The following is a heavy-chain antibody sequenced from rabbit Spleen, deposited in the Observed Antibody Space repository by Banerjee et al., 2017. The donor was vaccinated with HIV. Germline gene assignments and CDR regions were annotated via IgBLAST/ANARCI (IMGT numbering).Heavy chain of an antibody. D-gene: IGHD8-1*01. J-gene: IGHJ6*01. CDR2: IDPVFGIS. Sequence: QLVESGGGLVQPGGSLKLSCTASGFTLSSYYMNWVRQAPGKGLEWIGYIDPVFGISYYANWVSGRFSISRENAQNTVFLQMTSLTAADTATYFCVRDQAGGSYFALWGPGTLVTVS. CDR1: GFTLSSYY. CDR3: VRDQAGGSYFAL. V-gene: IGHV1S7*01.